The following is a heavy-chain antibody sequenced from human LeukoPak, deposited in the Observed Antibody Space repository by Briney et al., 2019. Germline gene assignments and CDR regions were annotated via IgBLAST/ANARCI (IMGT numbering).Heavy chain of an antibody. V-gene: IGHV1-69*04. CDR1: GGTFSIYA. J-gene: IGHJ5*02. CDR2: IIPVLDVA. CDR3: ASLNYYDSTGSRVDP. Sequence: SVRVSCKASGGTFSIYAISWVRHAPGQRLEWMGRIIPVLDVANYAQKYQGRGTISADTVTSTADMEMSSLRSEDTAVYYCASLNYYDSTGSRVDPWGRGTLVIVSS. D-gene: IGHD3-22*01.